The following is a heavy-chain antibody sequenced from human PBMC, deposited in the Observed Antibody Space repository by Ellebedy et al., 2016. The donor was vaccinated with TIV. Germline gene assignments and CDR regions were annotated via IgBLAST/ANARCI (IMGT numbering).Heavy chain of an antibody. V-gene: IGHV3-23*01. CDR2: ISGTGDT. D-gene: IGHD5-18*01. Sequence: GESLRISCAASGFTFSWHPISWVRQAPGKGLEWVSAISGTGDTSYSDSVKGRFTISRDNSKNTLFLQMNSLRAEDTAVYYCAKTGGYIYGLPDFWGQGTLVTVSS. CDR3: AKTGGYIYGLPDF. J-gene: IGHJ4*02. CDR1: GFTFSWHP.